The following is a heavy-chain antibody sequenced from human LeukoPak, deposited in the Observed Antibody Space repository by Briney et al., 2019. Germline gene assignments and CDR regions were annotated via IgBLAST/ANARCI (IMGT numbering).Heavy chain of an antibody. J-gene: IGHJ4*02. V-gene: IGHV1-8*01. CDR2: MNPNSGNT. CDR3: ARATERVLLWFGKKYYVYY. Sequence: ASVKVSCKASGYTFTSYDINWVRQATGQGLEWMGWMNPNSGNTGYAQKFQGRVTMTRNTSISTAYMELSSLRSEDTAVYYCARATERVLLWFGKKYYVYYWGQGTLVTVSS. CDR1: GYTFTSYD. D-gene: IGHD3-10*01.